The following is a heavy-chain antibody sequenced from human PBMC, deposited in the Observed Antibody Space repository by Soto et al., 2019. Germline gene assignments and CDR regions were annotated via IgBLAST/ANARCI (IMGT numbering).Heavy chain of an antibody. Sequence: QVQLQQWGAGPLRPLETLSLTCGVSGGSFSGYYWAWIRQSPGKGLEWIGEINDRGSINYNPSLKSRVSISADTSKNHYSLNLRSVTAADTAAYYCARESHDILTGPPWVWYFDLWGRGTLVTVSS. D-gene: IGHD3-9*01. CDR2: INDRGSI. CDR1: GGSFSGYY. V-gene: IGHV4-34*01. CDR3: ARESHDILTGPPWVWYFDL. J-gene: IGHJ2*01.